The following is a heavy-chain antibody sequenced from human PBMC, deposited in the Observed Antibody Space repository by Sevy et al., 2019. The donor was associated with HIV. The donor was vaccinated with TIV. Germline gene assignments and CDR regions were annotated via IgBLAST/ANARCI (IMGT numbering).Heavy chain of an antibody. CDR3: ARLFSCGGDCYYLDY. J-gene: IGHJ4*02. D-gene: IGHD2-21*02. Sequence: GGSLRLSCAGSGFTFSSYDMHWVRQAPGKGLEWVAVTSHDGKYNNYADSVKVRFTISRDNFKNTLYLQMNSLRVEDTGVYFCARLFSCGGDCYYLDYWGQGALVTVSS. CDR2: TSHDGKYN. V-gene: IGHV3-30*04. CDR1: GFTFSSYD.